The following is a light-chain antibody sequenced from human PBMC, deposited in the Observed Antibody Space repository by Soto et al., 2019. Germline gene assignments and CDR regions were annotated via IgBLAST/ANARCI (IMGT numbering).Light chain of an antibody. CDR3: QQYGSSPIT. CDR2: GAS. CDR1: QTVTSDY. V-gene: IGKV3-20*01. J-gene: IGKJ5*01. Sequence: EIVLTQSPGTLSLSPGERATLSCRASQTVTSDYLAWYQQKPGQAPRLLIYGASSRATGIPDRFSGSGSGTDFTLTISRLEPEDFAVYYCQQYGSSPITFGQGTRLEIK.